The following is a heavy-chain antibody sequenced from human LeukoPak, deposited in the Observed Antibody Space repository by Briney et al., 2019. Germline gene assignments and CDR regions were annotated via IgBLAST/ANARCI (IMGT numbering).Heavy chain of an antibody. CDR3: ARRQSYFGDYRTGDFDY. Sequence: PSETLSLTCTVSGYSISRGYYWDWTRHPPGKGLEWTGSNDHSDSPQSNPPLTSRLTISVDTAKNQFSLKLSSVTAPDTAVYYGARRQSYFGDYRTGDFDYWGQGTLVTVSP. J-gene: IGHJ4*02. CDR1: GYSISRGYY. V-gene: IGHV4-38-2*02. D-gene: IGHD4-17*01. CDR2: NDHSDSP.